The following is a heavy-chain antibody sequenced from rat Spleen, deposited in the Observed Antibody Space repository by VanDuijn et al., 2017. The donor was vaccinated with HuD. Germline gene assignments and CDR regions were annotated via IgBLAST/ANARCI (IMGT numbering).Heavy chain of an antibody. D-gene: IGHD5-1*01. CDR3: VTETNWERFAY. J-gene: IGHJ3*01. CDR1: GFTFSSNW. Sequence: EVQLVESGGGLVQPGRSLKVSCVASGFTFSSNWLNWIRQAPKKGLEWVASISSGGGGTYYPDSVKGRFTISRDNARSILYLQMDSLRFEDMATYYCVTETNWERFAYWGQGTLVTVSS. V-gene: IGHV5-19*01. CDR2: ISSGGGGT.